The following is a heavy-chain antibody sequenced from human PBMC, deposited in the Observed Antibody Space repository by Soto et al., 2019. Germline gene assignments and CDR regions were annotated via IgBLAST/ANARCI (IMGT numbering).Heavy chain of an antibody. V-gene: IGHV4-39*01. D-gene: IGHD3-10*01. Sequence: PSETLSLTCTVSGGSISSSSYYWGWIRQPPGKGLEWIGSIYYSGSTYYNPSLKSRVTISVDTSKNQFSLKLSSVTAADTAVYYCARHLRYYGSGSYYYYYYYMDVWGKGTTVTVSS. CDR1: GGSISSSSYY. CDR2: IYYSGST. CDR3: ARHLRYYGSGSYYYYYYYMDV. J-gene: IGHJ6*03.